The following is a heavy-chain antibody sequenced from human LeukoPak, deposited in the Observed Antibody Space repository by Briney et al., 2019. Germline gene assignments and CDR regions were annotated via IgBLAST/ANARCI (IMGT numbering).Heavy chain of an antibody. CDR3: ARVAYYYYGSGRGWFDP. Sequence: PSETLSLTCSVYSGSFSGYYWSWIRQPPGKGLEWIGEINHSVGTNYNPSLKSRVTISVDTSKNQFSLKLSSVTAADTAVYYCARVAYYYYGSGRGWFDPWGQGTLVTVSS. CDR2: INHSVGT. J-gene: IGHJ5*02. CDR1: SGSFSGYY. V-gene: IGHV4-34*01. D-gene: IGHD3-10*01.